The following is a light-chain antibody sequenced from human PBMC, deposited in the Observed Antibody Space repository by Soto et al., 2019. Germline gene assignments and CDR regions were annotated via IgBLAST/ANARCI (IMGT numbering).Light chain of an antibody. CDR3: CSYAGTSTHTV. CDR1: SSDVGSYKL. Sequence: QSVLTQPASVSGSPGQSITISCTGTSSDVGSYKLVSWYQQHPGKAPKLMISEVSKRPSGISDRFSGSKSGSTASLTISGLQPEDEADYYCCSYAGTSTHTVFGGGTQLTVL. V-gene: IGLV2-23*02. CDR2: EVS. J-gene: IGLJ7*01.